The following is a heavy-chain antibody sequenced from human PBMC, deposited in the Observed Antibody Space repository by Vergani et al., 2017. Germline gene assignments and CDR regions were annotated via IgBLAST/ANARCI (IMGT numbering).Heavy chain of an antibody. D-gene: IGHD4-17*01. CDR2: IWYDGSNK. CDR1: GFTFSSYS. CDR3: ARSRVTTPFDAFDI. J-gene: IGHJ3*02. V-gene: IGHV3-33*08. Sequence: VQLVESGGGLVQPGGSLRLSCAASGFTFSSYSMNWVRQAPGKGLEWVAVIWYDGSNKYYADSVKGRFTISRDNSKNTLYLQMNSLRAEDTAVYYCARSRVTTPFDAFDIWGQGTMVTVSS.